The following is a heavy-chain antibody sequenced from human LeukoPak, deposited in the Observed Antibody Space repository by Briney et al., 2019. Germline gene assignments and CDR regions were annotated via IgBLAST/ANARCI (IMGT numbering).Heavy chain of an antibody. CDR3: AREDFYDTSGYYKPKLDY. CDR1: GYIFTSYG. CDR2: ISAHNGNT. J-gene: IGHJ4*02. Sequence: ASVQVSCKASGYIFTSYGISWVRQAPGQGLEWMGWISAHNGNTDYAQKLQGRVTMTTDTSTSTAYMELRSLRSDDTAVYYCAREDFYDTSGYYKPKLDYGGQGTLVTVSS. D-gene: IGHD3-22*01. V-gene: IGHV1-18*01.